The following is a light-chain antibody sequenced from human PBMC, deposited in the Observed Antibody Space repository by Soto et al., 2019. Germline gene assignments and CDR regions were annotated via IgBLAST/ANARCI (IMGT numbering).Light chain of an antibody. CDR1: QSISSW. J-gene: IGKJ2*01. V-gene: IGKV1-5*01. CDR3: QQYNSYSSRT. Sequence: DIQMTQSPSTLSASVGDRVTITCRASQSISSWLAWYQQKPGKAPKLLIYDASSLESGVPSRFSGSGSVTEFTLTISSLQPDDFATYYCQQYNSYSSRTFGQGTKLEIK. CDR2: DAS.